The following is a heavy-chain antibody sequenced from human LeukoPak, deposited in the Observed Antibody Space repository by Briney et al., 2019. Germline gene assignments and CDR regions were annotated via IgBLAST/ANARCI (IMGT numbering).Heavy chain of an antibody. V-gene: IGHV1-69*13. D-gene: IGHD1-1*01. CDR1: GGTFSSYA. Sequence: GASVKVSCKASGGTFSSYAISWVRQAPGQGLEWMGGIIPIFGAANYAQKFQGRVTITADESTSTAYMELSSLRSEDTAVYYCASGDEWNPVRGNYYYYGMDVWGQGTTVTVSS. CDR3: ASGDEWNPVRGNYYYYGMDV. J-gene: IGHJ6*02. CDR2: IIPIFGAA.